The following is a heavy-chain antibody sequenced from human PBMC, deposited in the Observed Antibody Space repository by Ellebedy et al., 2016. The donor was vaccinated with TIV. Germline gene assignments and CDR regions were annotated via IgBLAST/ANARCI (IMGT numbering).Heavy chain of an antibody. D-gene: IGHD5-12*01. CDR1: GGSVNSPSYY. CDR3: ARMTSRGFSTPAY. CDR2: MFHSGST. Sequence: GSLRLSXTVSGGSVNSPSYYWGWIRQTPGRGLEWIASMFHSGSTYYNPSLKSRVTISVDTSRNQMSLKVTSVTAADTAIYYCARMTSRGFSTPAYWGRGILVTVSS. J-gene: IGHJ4*02. V-gene: IGHV4-39*07.